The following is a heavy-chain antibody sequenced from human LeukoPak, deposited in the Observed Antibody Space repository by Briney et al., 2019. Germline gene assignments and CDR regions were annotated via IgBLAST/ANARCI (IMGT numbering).Heavy chain of an antibody. D-gene: IGHD4-11*01. V-gene: IGHV1-8*01. CDR1: GYTFTNND. CDR2: MHPNSDDT. CDR3: ARSHDYSNTD. J-gene: IGHJ4*02. Sequence: ASVKVSCKASGYTFTNNDIHWVRQAAGQGLEWMGWMHPNSDDTGYAQKFQGRGTMTRNTSISTAYMELSSLRPEDTAVYYCARSHDYSNTDWGQGTLVTVSS.